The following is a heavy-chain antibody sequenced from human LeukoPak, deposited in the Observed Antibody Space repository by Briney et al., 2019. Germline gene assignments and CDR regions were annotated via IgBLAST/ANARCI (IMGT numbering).Heavy chain of an antibody. V-gene: IGHV4-38-2*02. CDR2: IYHSGST. CDR3: ARWDGDYCFDY. J-gene: IGHJ4*02. CDR1: GYSFSSDYY. D-gene: IGHD4-17*01. Sequence: SETLSLTCTVSGYSFSSDYYWGWIRQPPGKGLEWIGSIYHSGSTYYSPSLKSRVTISADTSKNQFSLKLRSVTAADTAVYYCARWDGDYCFDYWGQGTLVTVSS.